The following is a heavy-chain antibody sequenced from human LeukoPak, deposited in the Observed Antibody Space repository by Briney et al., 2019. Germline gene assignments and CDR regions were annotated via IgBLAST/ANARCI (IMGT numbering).Heavy chain of an antibody. D-gene: IGHD3-22*01. J-gene: IGHJ4*02. Sequence: SETLSLTCAVYGGSFSGYYWSWIRQPPGKGLEWIGEINHSGGTNYNPSLKSRVTISVDTSKNQFSLKLSSVTAADTAVYYCARGRYYDSSGRYYFDYWGQGTLVTVSS. CDR3: ARGRYYDSSGRYYFDY. CDR1: GGSFSGYY. CDR2: INHSGGT. V-gene: IGHV4-34*01.